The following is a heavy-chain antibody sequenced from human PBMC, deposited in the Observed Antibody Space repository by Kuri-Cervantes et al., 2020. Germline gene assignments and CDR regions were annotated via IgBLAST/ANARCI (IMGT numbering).Heavy chain of an antibody. Sequence: GESLKISCAASGFTVSSNYMSWVRQAPGKGLEWVSVIYSGGSTYYADSVKGGFTISRDNSKNTLYLQMNSLRGEDTAVYYCAKLTRFAEEPFDYWGQGTLVTVSS. CDR2: IYSGGST. D-gene: IGHD4-23*01. CDR3: AKLTRFAEEPFDY. J-gene: IGHJ4*02. CDR1: GFTVSSNY. V-gene: IGHV3-66*01.